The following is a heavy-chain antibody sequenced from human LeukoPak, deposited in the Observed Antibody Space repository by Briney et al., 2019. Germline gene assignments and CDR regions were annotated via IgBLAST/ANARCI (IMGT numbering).Heavy chain of an antibody. J-gene: IGHJ4*02. V-gene: IGHV1-2*02. CDR3: ARGLYSSGWDPLDY. CDR2: INPNSGGT. CDR1: GYTFTGYY. D-gene: IGHD6-19*01. Sequence: ASVKVSCKASGYTFTGYYMHWVRQAPGQGLEWMGWINPNSGGTNYAQKFQGRVTMTRDTSISTAYMELGRLRSDDTAVYYCARGLYSSGWDPLDYWGQGTLVTVSS.